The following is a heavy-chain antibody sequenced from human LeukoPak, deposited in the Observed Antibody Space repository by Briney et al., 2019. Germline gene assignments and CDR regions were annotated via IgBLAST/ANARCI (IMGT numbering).Heavy chain of an antibody. V-gene: IGHV4-31*03. J-gene: IGHJ4*02. CDR1: VESISSGGYY. CDR2: MYYSGTN. CDR3: ARGGSGYPVDY. D-gene: IGHD3-22*01. Sequence: SETLSLTCTVSVESISSGGYYWSWIRQHPVKGVERNGSMYYSGTNYYNTSLKSRVTISVDTAKNQFSLKLSAVTAADTAVYYCARGGSGYPVDYWGQGTLVTVSS.